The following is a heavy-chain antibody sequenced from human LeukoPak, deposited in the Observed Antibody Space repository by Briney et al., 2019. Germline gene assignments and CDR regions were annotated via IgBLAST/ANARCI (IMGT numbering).Heavy chain of an antibody. CDR2: INWNGGST. V-gene: IGHV3-20*01. CDR1: GFTFDDYG. CDR3: ARRQTIWRAFDI. D-gene: IGHD3-3*01. J-gene: IGHJ3*02. Sequence: PGGSLRLSCAASGFTFDDYGMSWVRQAPGKGLEWVSGINWNGGSTGYADSVKGRFTISRDNAKNSLYLQMNSLRAEDTALYHCARRQTIWRAFDIWGQGTMVTVSS.